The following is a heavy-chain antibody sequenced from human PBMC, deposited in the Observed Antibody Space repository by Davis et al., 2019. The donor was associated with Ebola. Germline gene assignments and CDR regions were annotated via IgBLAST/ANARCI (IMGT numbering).Heavy chain of an antibody. J-gene: IGHJ6*04. V-gene: IGHV4-34*01. CDR3: ARLRFEVTTTYYYYGMDV. Sequence: SETLSLTCAVYGWSFSGYYWSWIRQPPGKGLEWIGEINHSGSTNYNPSLKSRVTISVDTSKNQFSLKLSSVTAADTAVYYCARLRFEVTTTYYYYGMDVWGKGTTVTVSS. CDR1: GWSFSGYY. CDR2: INHSGST. D-gene: IGHD4-17*01.